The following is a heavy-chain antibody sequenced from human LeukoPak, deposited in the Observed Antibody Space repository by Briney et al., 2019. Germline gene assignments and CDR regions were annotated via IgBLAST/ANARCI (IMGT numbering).Heavy chain of an antibody. CDR1: GFTFSDHF. D-gene: IGHD1-26*01. CDR3: ARVRAGARSGYYMDV. CDR2: SRNKDKSYTT. J-gene: IGHJ6*03. V-gene: IGHV3-72*01. Sequence: PGGSLRLSCAVSGFTFSDHFLDWVRQAPGKGLEWVGRSRNKDKSYTTEYAASVKGRFTISRDDSKNSLYLQMNSLRAEDTAVYYCARVRAGARSGYYMDVWGKGTTVTVSS.